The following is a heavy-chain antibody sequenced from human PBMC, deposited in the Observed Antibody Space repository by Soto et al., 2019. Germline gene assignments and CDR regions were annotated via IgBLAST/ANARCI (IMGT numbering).Heavy chain of an antibody. D-gene: IGHD5-18*01. V-gene: IGHV3-30*18. J-gene: IGHJ4*02. Sequence: GGSLRLSYAASVFTFSSYGMHWVRQAPGKVLEWVAVISYDGSNKYYADSVKGRFTISRDNSKNTLYLQMNSLRAEDTAVYYCAKERAQRGYSYGFDYWGQGALVTVSS. CDR2: ISYDGSNK. CDR3: AKERAQRGYSYGFDY. CDR1: VFTFSSYG.